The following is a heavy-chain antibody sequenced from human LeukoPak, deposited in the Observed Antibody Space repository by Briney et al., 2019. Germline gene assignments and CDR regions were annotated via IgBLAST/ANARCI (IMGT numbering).Heavy chain of an antibody. Sequence: SETLSLTCSVSGGSIGSSSYCWGWIRQPSGKGLEWIGTICYSGSTFYNPSLKSRVTLSVDTSKNQFSLKLSSVTAADTAVYYCARTENYIPEDCFDPWGQGTLVTVSS. CDR1: GGSIGSSSYC. V-gene: IGHV4-39*01. J-gene: IGHJ5*02. CDR2: ICYSGST. CDR3: ARTENYIPEDCFDP. D-gene: IGHD5-24*01.